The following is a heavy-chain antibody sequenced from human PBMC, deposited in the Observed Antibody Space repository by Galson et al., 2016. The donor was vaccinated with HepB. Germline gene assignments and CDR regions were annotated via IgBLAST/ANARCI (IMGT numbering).Heavy chain of an antibody. Sequence: SLRLSCAASGFTFRLYSMYWVRQAPGKGLDWVSYISTGGTTIYYADSVKGRFTISRDNAKNLLYLQMNSLRVEDTAVYYCARDPYCGGDCNSPRYFDLWGRGTLVTVSS. CDR3: ARDPYCGGDCNSPRYFDL. J-gene: IGHJ2*01. V-gene: IGHV3-48*04. CDR2: ISTGGTTI. D-gene: IGHD2-21*02. CDR1: GFTFRLYS.